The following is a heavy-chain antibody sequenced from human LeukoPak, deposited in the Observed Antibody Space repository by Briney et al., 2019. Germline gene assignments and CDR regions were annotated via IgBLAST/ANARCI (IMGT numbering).Heavy chain of an antibody. CDR1: GFTFSNHG. D-gene: IGHD1-26*01. CDR2: ISPSGDIT. J-gene: IGHJ5*02. V-gene: IGHV3-23*01. Sequence: GGSLRLSCAASGFTFSNHGMNWVRQAPGKGLEWVSGISPSGDITYYADSVKGRFTISRDNSKNTLYLEVISLTAEDTAVYYCATSGGSYWSWGQGTLVTVSS. CDR3: ATSGGSYWS.